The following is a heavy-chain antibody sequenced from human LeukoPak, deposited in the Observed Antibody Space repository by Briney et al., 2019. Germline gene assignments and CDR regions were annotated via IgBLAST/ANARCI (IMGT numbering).Heavy chain of an antibody. D-gene: IGHD3-10*01. V-gene: IGHV3-23*01. CDR2: ISGSGGST. CDR3: AKDAALWFGELFLFDH. CDR1: GFTFSSYA. J-gene: IGHJ5*02. Sequence: GGSLRLSCAASGFTFSSYAMSWVRQAPGKGLEWVSAISGSGGSTYYADSVKGRFTISRDNSKNTLYLQMNSLRAEDTAVYYWAKDAALWFGELFLFDHWGQGTLVTVSS.